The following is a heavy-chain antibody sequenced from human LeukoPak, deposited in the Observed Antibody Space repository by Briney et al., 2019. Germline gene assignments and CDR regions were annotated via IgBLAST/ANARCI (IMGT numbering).Heavy chain of an antibody. D-gene: IGHD2-15*01. CDR2: INAGNGNT. CDR3: AGGSRGATRYYYYYMDV. V-gene: IGHV1-3*03. Sequence: ASVKVSCKASGYTFTSYAMHWVRQAPGQRLEWMGWINAGNGNTKYSQEFQGRVTITRDTSASTAYMELCSLRSEDMAVYYCAGGSRGATRYYYYYMDVWGKGTTVTVSS. J-gene: IGHJ6*03. CDR1: GYTFTSYA.